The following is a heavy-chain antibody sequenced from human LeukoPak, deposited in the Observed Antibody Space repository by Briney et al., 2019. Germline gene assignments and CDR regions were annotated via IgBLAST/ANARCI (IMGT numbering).Heavy chain of an antibody. CDR3: TTLGWYQLPDPFDY. CDR2: IKSKKDGGTT. Sequence: GRSLRLSCAASGFTFNNAWMSWVRQAPGKGLEWVGRIKSKKDGGTTDYAAPVKGRLTISRDDSKNTLYLQMNSLKTEDTAVYYCTTLGWYQLPDPFDYWGQGILVTVSS. CDR1: GFTFNNAW. D-gene: IGHD2-2*01. V-gene: IGHV3-15*01. J-gene: IGHJ4*02.